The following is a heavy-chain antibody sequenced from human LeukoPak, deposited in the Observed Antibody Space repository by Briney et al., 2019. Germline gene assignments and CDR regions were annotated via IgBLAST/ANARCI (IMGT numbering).Heavy chain of an antibody. V-gene: IGHV3-48*01. D-gene: IGHD1-26*01. CDR1: GFTFSSYS. CDR3: AREVGATDEWVYFDY. J-gene: IGHJ4*02. Sequence: GGSLRLSCAASGFTFSSYSMNWVRQAPGKGREGVSYISSSSSTIYYADSVKGRFTISRDNAKNSLYLQMNSLRAEDTAVYYCAREVGATDEWVYFDYWGQGTLVTVSS. CDR2: ISSSSSTI.